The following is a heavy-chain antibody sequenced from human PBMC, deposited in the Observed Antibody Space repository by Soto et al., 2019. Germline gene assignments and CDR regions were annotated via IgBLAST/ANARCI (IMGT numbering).Heavy chain of an antibody. J-gene: IGHJ4*02. CDR1: GFTFDDYG. CDR2: IGWTGNSL. Sequence: EMQLVESGGGLVQPGRSLRLSCVASGFTFDDYGMHWVRQPPGKGLEWVSGIGWTGNSLGDAVSVKGRFTISRDNAKNSLYLQMNSLRPDDTALYDRAKGRGAGSGASLDYWGQGTLVTVSS. D-gene: IGHD6-19*01. V-gene: IGHV3-9*01. CDR3: AKGRGAGSGASLDY.